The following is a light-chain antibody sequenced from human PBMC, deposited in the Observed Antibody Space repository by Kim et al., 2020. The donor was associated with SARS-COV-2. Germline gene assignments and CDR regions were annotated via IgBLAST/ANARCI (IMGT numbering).Light chain of an antibody. CDR3: QVWDSRSDHWV. J-gene: IGLJ3*02. CDR1: DIGIKT. V-gene: IGLV3-21*04. CDR2: YDT. Sequence: SYELTQPPSVSVAPGKTARITCEGSDIGIKTVHWYQQRPGQAPLLVIYYDTDRPSNIPERFSGSNSGNMATLTITRVEGGDEADYYCQVWDSRSDHWVFGGGTQLTVL.